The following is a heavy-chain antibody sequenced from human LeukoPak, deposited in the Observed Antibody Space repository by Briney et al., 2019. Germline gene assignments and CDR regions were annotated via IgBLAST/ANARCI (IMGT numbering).Heavy chain of an antibody. CDR3: ARVGYYYDSSGYSFLNY. CDR1: GYTFTGYY. Sequence: ASVKVSCKASGYTFTGYYMHWVRQAPGQGLEWMGWINPNSGGTNYAQKFQGRVTMTRDTSISTAYMELSRLRSDDTAVYYCARVGYYYDSSGYSFLNYWGQGTLVTVSS. D-gene: IGHD3-22*01. J-gene: IGHJ4*02. V-gene: IGHV1-2*02. CDR2: INPNSGGT.